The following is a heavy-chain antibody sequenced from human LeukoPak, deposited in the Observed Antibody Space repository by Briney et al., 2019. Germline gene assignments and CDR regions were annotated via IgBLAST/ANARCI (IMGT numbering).Heavy chain of an antibody. D-gene: IGHD6-13*01. CDR2: IYTSGST. CDR3: ARDIGSSWYSAWFAP. CDR1: GGSISSGNYY. V-gene: IGHV4-61*02. Sequence: TSETLSLTCTVSGGSISSGNYYWSWIRQPAGKGLEWIGRIYTSGSTSYNPSLKGRVTISVDTSKNQFSLKLSSVTAADTAVYYCARDIGSSWYSAWFAPWGQGTLVTVSS. J-gene: IGHJ5*02.